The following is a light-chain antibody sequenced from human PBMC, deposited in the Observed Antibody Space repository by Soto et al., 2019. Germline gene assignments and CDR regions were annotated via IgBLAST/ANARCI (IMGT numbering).Light chain of an antibody. CDR3: AAWDDSLNGYV. J-gene: IGLJ1*01. CDR1: SSNIATNT. CDR2: SYN. V-gene: IGLV1-44*01. Sequence: QSALTQPPSASGTPGQRVTISCSGSSSNIATNTVIWYQQLPGTAPKLLIFSYNQRPSGVPDRFSGSKSGTSASLAISGLQSEDQAHYYCAAWDDSLNGYVFGTGTKVIVL.